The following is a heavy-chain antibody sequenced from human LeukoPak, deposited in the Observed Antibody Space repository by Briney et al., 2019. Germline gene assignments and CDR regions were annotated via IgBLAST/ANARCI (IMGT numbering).Heavy chain of an antibody. CDR2: INPSGGST. CDR3: ARNTIVGATRPYSFDY. D-gene: IGHD1-26*01. J-gene: IGHJ4*02. V-gene: IGHV1-46*01. CDR1: GYTFTSYY. Sequence: ASVKVSCKASGYTFTSYYMHWVRQAPGQGLKWMGIINPSGGSTSYAQKFQGRVTMTTDTSTSTAYMELRSLRSDDTAVYYCARNTIVGATRPYSFDYWGQGTLVTVSS.